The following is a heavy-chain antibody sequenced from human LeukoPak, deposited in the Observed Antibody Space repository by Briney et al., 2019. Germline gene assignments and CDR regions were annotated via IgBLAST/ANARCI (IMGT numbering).Heavy chain of an antibody. CDR3: ARVVDYGDSDAFDI. CDR1: GYTFTGYY. CDR2: INPNSGVT. D-gene: IGHD4-17*01. J-gene: IGHJ3*02. V-gene: IGHV1-2*02. Sequence: ASVKVSCKASGYTFTGYYMHWVRQVPGQGLEWMGWINPNSGVTNYAQMFQGRVTMTRDTSINTAYMELRRLRSDDTAVYYCARVVDYGDSDAFDIWGQGTMVTVSS.